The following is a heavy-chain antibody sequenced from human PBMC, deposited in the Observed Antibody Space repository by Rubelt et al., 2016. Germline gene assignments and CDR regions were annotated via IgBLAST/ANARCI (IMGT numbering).Heavy chain of an antibody. J-gene: IGHJ5*02. CDR1: GFSFSSCG. CDR3: ARAEQEYNWFDP. D-gene: IGHD1-26*01. Sequence: GGGVVQPGGSLRLSCAASGFSFSSCGMHWVRQAPGKGLEWVAVISYDGGKSYYADSVKGRFTISRDNSQNTLYLQMNSLRADDTAVYYCARAEQEYNWFDPWGQGTLVTVSS. V-gene: IGHV3-30*03. CDR2: ISYDGGKS.